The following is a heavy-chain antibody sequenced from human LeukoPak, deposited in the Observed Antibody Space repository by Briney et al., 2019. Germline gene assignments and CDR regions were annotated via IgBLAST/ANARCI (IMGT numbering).Heavy chain of an antibody. CDR3: AKDKSPVIIPYFDY. Sequence: GGSLRLSCAASGFTFSSHWMHWVRQAPGKGLVWVSRINSDGSSISYADSVKGRFTISRDNAKNSLYLQMNSLRAEDTALYYCAKDKSPVIIPYFDYWGQGTLVTVSS. D-gene: IGHD3-3*01. CDR1: GFTFSSHW. J-gene: IGHJ4*02. CDR2: INSDGSSI. V-gene: IGHV3-74*01.